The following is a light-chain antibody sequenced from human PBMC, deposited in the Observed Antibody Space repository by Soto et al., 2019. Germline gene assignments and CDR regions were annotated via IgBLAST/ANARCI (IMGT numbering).Light chain of an antibody. CDR3: SSYAGSNTAAV. Sequence: QSALTQPPSASGSPGQSVTISCTGTSSDVGGDHYVSWYQQHPGKAPKLMIYEVSKRPSGVPDRFSGSKSGNTASLTVSGLQAEDEADYYCSSYAGSNTAAVFGGGTQLTVL. CDR2: EVS. CDR1: SSDVGGDHY. V-gene: IGLV2-8*01. J-gene: IGLJ7*01.